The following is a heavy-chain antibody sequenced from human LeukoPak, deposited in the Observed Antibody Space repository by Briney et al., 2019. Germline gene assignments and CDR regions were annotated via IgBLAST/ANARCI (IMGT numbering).Heavy chain of an antibody. CDR3: AKDPIFSGSYGVFDY. D-gene: IGHD1-26*01. CDR2: ISGSGGST. CDR1: RFTFSNYA. V-gene: IGHV3-23*01. J-gene: IGHJ4*02. Sequence: PGGSLRLSCAASRFTFSNYAMSWVRQAPGKGLEWVSTISGSGGSTYYADSVKGRFTISRDNSKNTLHLQMNSLRAEDTAVYYCAKDPIFSGSYGVFDYWGLGTLVTVSS.